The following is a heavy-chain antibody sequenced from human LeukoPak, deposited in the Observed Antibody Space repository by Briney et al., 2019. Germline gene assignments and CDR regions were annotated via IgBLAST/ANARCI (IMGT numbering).Heavy chain of an antibody. V-gene: IGHV1-2*02. CDR2: INPNSGGT. CDR3: ARDNGYCSSTSCYNFHPDY. CDR1: GYTFTGYY. D-gene: IGHD2-2*02. Sequence: GASVKVSCKASGYTFTGYYMHWVRQAPGQGLEWMGWINPNSGGTNYAQKFQGRVTMTRDTSISTAYMEPSRLRSDDTAVYYCARDNGYCSSTSCYNFHPDYWGQGTLVTVSS. J-gene: IGHJ4*02.